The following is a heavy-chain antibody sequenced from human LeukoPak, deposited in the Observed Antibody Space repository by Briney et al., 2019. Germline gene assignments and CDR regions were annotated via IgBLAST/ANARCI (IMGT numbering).Heavy chain of an antibody. V-gene: IGHV1-69*13. Sequence: ASVKVSCKASGGTFSSYAISWVRQAPGQGLEWMGGIIPIFGTANYAQKFQGGVTITADESTSTAYMELSSLRSEDTAVYYCARGYSGYDFSGEGYYFDYWGQGTLVTVSS. D-gene: IGHD5-12*01. CDR1: GGTFSSYA. CDR2: IIPIFGTA. CDR3: ARGYSGYDFSGEGYYFDY. J-gene: IGHJ4*02.